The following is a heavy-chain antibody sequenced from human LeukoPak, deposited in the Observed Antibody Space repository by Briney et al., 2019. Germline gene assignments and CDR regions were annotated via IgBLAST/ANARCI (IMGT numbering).Heavy chain of an antibody. D-gene: IGHD4-11*01. CDR2: IGNDASNT. V-gene: IGHV3-74*01. CDR1: GFTFSDLW. J-gene: IGHJ4*02. CDR3: ATSALATVTTL. Sequence: GGSLRLSCAASGFTFSDLWMHWVRQASGKGLVWVSRIGNDASNTAYADSVKGRFTISRDNAKNSLYLQMNSLRAEDTAVYYCATSALATVTTLWGQGTLVTVSS.